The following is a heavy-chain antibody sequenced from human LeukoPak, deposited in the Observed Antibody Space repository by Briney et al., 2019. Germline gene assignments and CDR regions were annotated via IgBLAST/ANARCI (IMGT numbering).Heavy chain of an antibody. J-gene: IGHJ4*02. V-gene: IGHV5-51*01. Sequence: GESLKISCKGSGYSFTSYWIGWVRQMPGKRLEWMGIIYPGDSDTRYSPSFQGQVTISADKSISTAYLQWSSLKASDTAMYYCARGVWGDSTGYYPPYFDYWGQGTLVTVSS. D-gene: IGHD3-22*01. CDR2: IYPGDSDT. CDR1: GYSFTSYW. CDR3: ARGVWGDSTGYYPPYFDY.